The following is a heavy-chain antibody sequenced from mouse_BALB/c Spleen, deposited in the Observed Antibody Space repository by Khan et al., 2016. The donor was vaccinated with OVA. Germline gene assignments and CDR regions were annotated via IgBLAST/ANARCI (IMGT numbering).Heavy chain of an antibody. J-gene: IGHJ2*01. V-gene: IGHV3-2*02. CDR2: ISYSGST. Sequence: EVQLQESGPGLVKPSQSLSLTCTVTGYSITSGYGWNWIRQFPGNKLEWMGYISYSGSTNYNPSLTSRISITRDTSKNQFFLQLNSVTTEVTATYYCARTSRIKYWGQGTTLTVSS. CDR3: ARTSRIKY. CDR1: GYSITSGYG. D-gene: IGHD3-3*01.